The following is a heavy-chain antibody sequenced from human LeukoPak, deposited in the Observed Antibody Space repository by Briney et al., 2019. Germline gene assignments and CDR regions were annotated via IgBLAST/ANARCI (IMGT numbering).Heavy chain of an antibody. CDR1: GYTFTSYG. D-gene: IGHD3-10*01. V-gene: IGHV1-18*01. J-gene: IGHJ6*03. Sequence: GASVKVSCKASGYTFTSYGISWVRQAPGQGLEWMGWSSAYNGNTNYAQKLQGRVTMTTDTSTRTAFMELRSPRSDDTAVYYCARKNVLLWFGESLYYMDVWGKGTTVTVSS. CDR2: SSAYNGNT. CDR3: ARKNVLLWFGESLYYMDV.